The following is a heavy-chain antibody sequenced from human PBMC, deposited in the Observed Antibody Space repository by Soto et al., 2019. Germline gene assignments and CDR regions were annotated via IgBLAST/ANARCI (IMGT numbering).Heavy chain of an antibody. J-gene: IGHJ3*02. CDR2: INGGSGKT. V-gene: IGHV1-3*01. CDR1: GFTFTLYS. D-gene: IGHD1-26*01. Sequence: QVQLVQSGAEVKKPGASVKVSCRASGFTFTLYSMHWVRQAPGQRLEWMGWINGGSGKTKYSKKFQGRVTIARDTSASTAYMEVSGLRSEDTAVYYCARYSGNYQDAFDIWGQGTMVTVSS. CDR3: ARYSGNYQDAFDI.